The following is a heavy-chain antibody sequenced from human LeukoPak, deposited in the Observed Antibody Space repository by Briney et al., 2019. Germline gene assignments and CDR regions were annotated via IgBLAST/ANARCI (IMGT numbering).Heavy chain of an antibody. Sequence: SETLSLTCTVSGGSISSYYWSWLRQPPGKGLEWIGYIYYSGSTNYNPSLKSRVTISVDTSKNQFSLKLSSVTAADTAVYYCARVNTVTDPIYYYYYGMDVWGQGTTVTVSS. V-gene: IGHV4-59*08. CDR2: IYYSGST. J-gene: IGHJ6*02. CDR1: GGSISSYY. CDR3: ARVNTVTDPIYYYYYGMDV. D-gene: IGHD4-11*01.